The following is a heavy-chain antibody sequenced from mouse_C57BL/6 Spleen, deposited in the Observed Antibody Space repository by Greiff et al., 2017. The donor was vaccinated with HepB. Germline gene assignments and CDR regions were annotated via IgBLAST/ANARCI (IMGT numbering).Heavy chain of an antibody. D-gene: IGHD1-1*01. Sequence: QVQLQQPGAELVKPGASVKLSCKASGYTFTSYWMHWVKQRPGQGLEWIGMIHPNSGSTNYNEKFKSKATRTVDTSSSTAYMQLSSLTSEDSAIYYCAVYYYAPFDYWGQGTTLTVSS. CDR3: AVYYYAPFDY. CDR2: IHPNSGST. CDR1: GYTFTSYW. V-gene: IGHV1-64*01. J-gene: IGHJ2*01.